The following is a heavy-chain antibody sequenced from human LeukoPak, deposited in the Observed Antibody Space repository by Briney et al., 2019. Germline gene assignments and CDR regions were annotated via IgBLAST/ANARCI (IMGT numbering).Heavy chain of an antibody. V-gene: IGHV3-48*01. Sequence: GGSLRLSCAASGFTFSSYSMNWVRQAPGKGLEWVSCISSSSSTIYYADSVKGRFTISRDNSKNTLYLQMNSLRAEDTALYYCAREMTSAWFDCWGQGTLVTVSS. D-gene: IGHD6-19*01. J-gene: IGHJ4*02. CDR1: GFTFSSYS. CDR2: ISSSSSTI. CDR3: AREMTSAWFDC.